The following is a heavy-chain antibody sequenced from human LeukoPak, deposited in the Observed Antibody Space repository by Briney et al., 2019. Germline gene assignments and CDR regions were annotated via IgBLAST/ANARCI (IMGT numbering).Heavy chain of an antibody. CDR1: GFTFTNYA. CDR3: AKLPAAGGDYVYMGS. Sequence: LLGGSLRLSCAASGFTFTNYAMTWVRQAPGKGLEWVSAIARSGGYTYYADSVRGRFTISRDNSKNTLYLQMSSLRAEDTAVYYCAKLPAAGGDYVYMGSWGQGTLVTVSS. D-gene: IGHD3-16*01. J-gene: IGHJ5*02. V-gene: IGHV3-23*01. CDR2: IARSGGYT.